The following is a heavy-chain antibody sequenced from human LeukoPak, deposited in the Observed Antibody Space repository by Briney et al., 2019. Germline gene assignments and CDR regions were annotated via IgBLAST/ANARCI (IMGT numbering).Heavy chain of an antibody. J-gene: IGHJ4*02. Sequence: GGSLRLSCAASGFTFSTYGMHWVRQAPGKGLEWVSFIRYVGINKYYADSVKGRFTISRDNSKNTLYLQMNSLRAEDTAVYYCARDDNGRWLVLDYWGQGTLVTVSS. CDR2: IRYVGINK. CDR1: GFTFSTYG. V-gene: IGHV3-30*02. CDR3: ARDDNGRWLVLDY. D-gene: IGHD6-19*01.